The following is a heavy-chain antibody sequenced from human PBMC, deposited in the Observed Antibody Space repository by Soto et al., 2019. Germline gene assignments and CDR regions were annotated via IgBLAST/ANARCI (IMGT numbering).Heavy chain of an antibody. Sequence: SETLSLTCAVSGGSINSNNWLSWVRQPPGKGLEWIGEIYHNGSTNYNPSLKSRVTISVDKSKNQFFLKVRSLTAADTAVYYCAKDISDDAFDIWGQGTMVTVSS. CDR1: GGSINSNNW. V-gene: IGHV4-4*02. CDR2: IYHNGST. CDR3: AKDISDDAFDI. J-gene: IGHJ3*02.